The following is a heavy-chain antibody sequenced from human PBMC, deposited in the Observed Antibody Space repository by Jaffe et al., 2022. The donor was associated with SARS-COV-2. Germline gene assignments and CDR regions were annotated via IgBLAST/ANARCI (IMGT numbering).Heavy chain of an antibody. CDR3: ARAFGYSGYDPFHY. J-gene: IGHJ4*02. CDR2: ISSSSSYI. V-gene: IGHV3-21*01. CDR1: GFTFSSYS. Sequence: EVQLVESGGGLVKPGGSLRLSCAASGFTFSSYSMNWVRQAPGKGLEWVSSISSSSSYIYYADSVKGRFTISRDNAKNSLYLQMNSLRAEDTAVYYCARAFGYSGYDPFHYWGQGTLVTVSS. D-gene: IGHD5-12*01.